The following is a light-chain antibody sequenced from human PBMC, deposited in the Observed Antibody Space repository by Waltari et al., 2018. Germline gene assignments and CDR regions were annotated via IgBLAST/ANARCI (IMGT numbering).Light chain of an antibody. CDR3: QQYNDWPPWT. J-gene: IGKJ1*01. CDR2: GAY. V-gene: IGKV3-15*01. CDR1: QSISTN. Sequence: EIVMTQSPASLSLSPRERASLSCRASQSISTNLAWYQQIPGQAPRLLIYGAYTRATGIPARFSGSVSGSEFTLTISSLQSEDFGVYYCQQYNDWPPWTFGQGTKVEIK.